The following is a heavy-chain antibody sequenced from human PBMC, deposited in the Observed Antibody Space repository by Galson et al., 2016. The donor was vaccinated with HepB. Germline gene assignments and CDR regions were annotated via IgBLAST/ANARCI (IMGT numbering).Heavy chain of an antibody. J-gene: IGHJ6*02. CDR1: GFTLDHYA. V-gene: IGHV3-9*01. Sequence: SLRLSCAASGFTLDHYAMHWVRQAPGKGLEWVSGISWNSGSIGYANSVKGRFTISRDNAKNSLYLQLNSLRDGDTAVYYCAREWDFWSDYSGFRYYYFGMDVWGQGTTVTVSS. D-gene: IGHD3-3*01. CDR3: AREWDFWSDYSGFRYYYFGMDV. CDR2: ISWNSGSI.